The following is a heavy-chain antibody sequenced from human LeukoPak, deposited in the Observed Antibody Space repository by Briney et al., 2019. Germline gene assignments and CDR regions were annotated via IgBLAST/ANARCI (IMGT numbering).Heavy chain of an antibody. V-gene: IGHV3-72*01. J-gene: IGHJ3*02. CDR1: GFTLGDHW. Sequence: GGSLRLSCAASGFTLGDHWMDWVRQTPGKGLEWVGLIKNKASGYTTQYAPSVRGRFTISRDDSRNSVYLQMNSLRTEDTAVYYCADPTPRGTSDIWGRGTMVTVSS. CDR3: ADPTPRGTSDI. D-gene: IGHD4-17*01. CDR2: IKNKASGYTT.